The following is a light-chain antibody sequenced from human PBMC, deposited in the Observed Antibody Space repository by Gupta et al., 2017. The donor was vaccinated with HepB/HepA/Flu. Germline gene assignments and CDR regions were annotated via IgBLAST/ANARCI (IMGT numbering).Light chain of an antibody. J-gene: IGLJ2*01. CDR3: AAWDDSLNGVV. Sequence: QSVLTQPPSESGTPGQRVTISCSGSSSNIGSNTVNWYQQLPGTAPKLLIHNNNQRPSGVPDRFSGSKSGTSASLAISGLQSEDEADYYCAAWDDSLNGVVFGGGTKLIVL. V-gene: IGLV1-44*01. CDR1: SSNIGSNT. CDR2: NNN.